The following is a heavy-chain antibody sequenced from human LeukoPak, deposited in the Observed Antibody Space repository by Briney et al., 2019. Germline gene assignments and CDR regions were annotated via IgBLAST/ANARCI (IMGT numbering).Heavy chain of an antibody. Sequence: SETLSLTCTVSGGSISSGCYYWSWIRQPAGKGLEWIGRIYTSGSTNYNPSLKSRVTISVDTSKNQFSLKLSSVTAAGTAVYYCARDKDFWSGYRGDYYYYYMDVWGKGTTVTVSS. CDR2: IYTSGST. CDR1: GGSISSGCYY. D-gene: IGHD3-3*01. CDR3: ARDKDFWSGYRGDYYYYYMDV. V-gene: IGHV4-61*02. J-gene: IGHJ6*03.